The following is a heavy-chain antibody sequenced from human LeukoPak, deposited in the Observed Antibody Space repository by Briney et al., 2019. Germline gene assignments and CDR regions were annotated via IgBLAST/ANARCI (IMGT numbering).Heavy chain of an antibody. D-gene: IGHD6-13*01. Sequence: SETLSLTCTVSGDSITSNSFYWAWIRQPPGKGLEWIGSVYYSGSTNYNPSLKSRVTISVDTSKNQFSLKLSSVTAADTAVYYCARGSRGSSWYTYYFDYWGQGTLVTVSS. J-gene: IGHJ4*02. V-gene: IGHV4-39*07. CDR2: VYYSGST. CDR3: ARGSRGSSWYTYYFDY. CDR1: GDSITSNSFY.